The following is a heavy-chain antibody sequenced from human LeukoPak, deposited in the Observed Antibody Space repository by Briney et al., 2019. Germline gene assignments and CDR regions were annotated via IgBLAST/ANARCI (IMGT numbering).Heavy chain of an antibody. V-gene: IGHV1-8*01. CDR3: ARGAPLRYFDWLGN. J-gene: IGHJ4*02. CDR1: GYTFTSYD. Sequence: ASVKVSCKASGYTFTSYDINWVRQATGQGLEWMGWMNPNSGNTGYAQKFQGRGTMTRNTSISTAYMELSSLRSEDTAVYYCARGAPLRYFDWLGNWGQGTLVTVSS. CDR2: MNPNSGNT. D-gene: IGHD3-9*01.